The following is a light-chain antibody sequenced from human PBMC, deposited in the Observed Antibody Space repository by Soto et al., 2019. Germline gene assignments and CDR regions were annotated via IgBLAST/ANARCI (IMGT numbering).Light chain of an antibody. Sequence: QSALTQPASVSGSAGQSITISCTGTSSDVGGYNYVSWYQQHPGKAPKLMIYEVSNRPSGVSNRFSGSKSGNTASLTISGLQXEDEADYYCSSYTSSSTLYVFGTGTKV. V-gene: IGLV2-14*01. CDR2: EVS. CDR1: SSDVGGYNY. CDR3: SSYTSSSTLYV. J-gene: IGLJ1*01.